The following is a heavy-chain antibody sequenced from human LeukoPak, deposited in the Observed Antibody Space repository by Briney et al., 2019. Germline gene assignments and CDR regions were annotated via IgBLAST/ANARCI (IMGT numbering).Heavy chain of an antibody. J-gene: IGHJ4*02. CDR2: ISAYNGNP. V-gene: IGHV1-18*04. CDR3: ARIAVAAYYFDY. Sequence: ASVKVSCMASGYTFTSYGISWVRQAPGQGLEWMGWISAYNGNPKYAQKLQGRVTMTTDTSTSTAYMELRSLRSDDTAVYYCARIAVAAYYFDYWGQGTLVTVSS. CDR1: GYTFTSYG. D-gene: IGHD6-19*01.